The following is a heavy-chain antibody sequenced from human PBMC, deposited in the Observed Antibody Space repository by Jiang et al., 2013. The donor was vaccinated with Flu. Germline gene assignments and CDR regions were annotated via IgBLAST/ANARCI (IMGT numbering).Heavy chain of an antibody. Sequence: GSGLVKPSETLSLTCTVSGGSISSSSYYWGWIRQPPGKGLEWIGSMYYSGSTYYNPSLKSRVTISVDTSKNQFSLKLSSVTAADTAVYYCARHKRWENCTRSSCKAGGHGFDIWGQGTMVT. D-gene: IGHD2-2*01. V-gene: IGHV4-39*01. CDR2: MYYSGST. CDR1: GGSISSSSYY. CDR3: ARHKRWENCTRSSCKAGGHGFDI. J-gene: IGHJ3*02.